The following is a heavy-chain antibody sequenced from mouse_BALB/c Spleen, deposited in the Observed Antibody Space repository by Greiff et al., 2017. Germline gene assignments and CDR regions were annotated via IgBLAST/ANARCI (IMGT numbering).Heavy chain of an antibody. CDR1: GFNIKDYY. V-gene: IGHV14-4*02. CDR3: YAYYGSSSGAMDY. CDR2: IDPENGDT. D-gene: IGHD1-1*01. Sequence: EVQVVESGAELVRSGASVKLSCTASGFNIKDYYMHWVKQRPEQGLEWIGWIDPENGDTEYAPKFQGKATMTADTSSNTAYLQLSSLTSEDTAVYYCYAYYGSSSGAMDYWGQGTSVTVSS. J-gene: IGHJ4*01.